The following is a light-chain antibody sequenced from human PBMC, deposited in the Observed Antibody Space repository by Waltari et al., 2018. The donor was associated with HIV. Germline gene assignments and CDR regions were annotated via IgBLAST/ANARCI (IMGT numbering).Light chain of an antibody. J-gene: IGKJ4*02. V-gene: IGKV2-24*01. CDR3: MQATQFPRT. Sequence: VLTQSPLSSLVTLGQPASISCKSSESLEHSDGNIYLSWYHQRPEQPPRLLLYKVYQRFSGVPDSFSGRGAGTEFTLRISGVEAEDVCVYFCMQATQFPRTFGPGTTVQI. CDR2: KVY. CDR1: ESLEHSDGNIY.